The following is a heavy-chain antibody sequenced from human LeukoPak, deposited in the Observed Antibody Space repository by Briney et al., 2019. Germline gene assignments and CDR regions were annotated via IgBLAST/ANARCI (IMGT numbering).Heavy chain of an antibody. CDR1: GFTFSSYW. Sequence: GGSLRLSCAASGFTFSSYWMSWVRQAPGKGLEWVANINQDGSDKKYVDSVKGRFTISRDNAKSSQYLQMNSLRVEDTAVYYCARSLWPEGYWGLGTLVTVSS. D-gene: IGHD2-21*01. V-gene: IGHV3-7*01. CDR3: ARSLWPEGY. CDR2: INQDGSDK. J-gene: IGHJ4*02.